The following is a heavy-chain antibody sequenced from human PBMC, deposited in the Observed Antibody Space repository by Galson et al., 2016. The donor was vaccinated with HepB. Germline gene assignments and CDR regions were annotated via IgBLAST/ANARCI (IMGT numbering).Heavy chain of an antibody. V-gene: IGHV5-51*01. J-gene: IGHJ6*01. CDR2: MYPDDSDT. Sequence: QSGAEVKKPGESLKISCQGSGYTFTDYWIGWVRQMPVKGLEWMGIMYPDDSDTRYSPSFQGQVTFSADKSISTAYLQWSSLKASDTAMYYCARRRDGMDVWRRGTTVIVSS. CDR1: GYTFTDYW. CDR3: ARRRDGMDV.